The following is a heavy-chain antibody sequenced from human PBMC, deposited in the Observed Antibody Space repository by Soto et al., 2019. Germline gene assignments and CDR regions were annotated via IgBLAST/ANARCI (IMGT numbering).Heavy chain of an antibody. Sequence: GGSLRPFCEASGFTFSCFDMYWVRKPTGKGLEWVATIGTAGDTYYAVSVEGRFTISRDNAKNSLSLQMHSLRAGDTAVYFCARGQEVGAHFFDSWGQGTQVTVSS. J-gene: IGHJ4*02. CDR2: IGTAGDT. D-gene: IGHD2-15*01. V-gene: IGHV3-13*01. CDR3: ARGQEVGAHFFDS. CDR1: GFTFSCFD.